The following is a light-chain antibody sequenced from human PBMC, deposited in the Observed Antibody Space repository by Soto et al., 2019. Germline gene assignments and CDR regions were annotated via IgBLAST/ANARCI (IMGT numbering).Light chain of an antibody. CDR3: QQYNSYSPT. J-gene: IGKJ1*01. Sequence: DIQMPQSPSTLSASVGERVTITCRASQSIGVWLAWYQQKGGKAPNLXIYKASRLESGVLSRFSGSGSETEFTLTISGLQPGDSATYYCQQYNSYSPTFGQGTKVDIK. CDR1: QSIGVW. V-gene: IGKV1-5*03. CDR2: KAS.